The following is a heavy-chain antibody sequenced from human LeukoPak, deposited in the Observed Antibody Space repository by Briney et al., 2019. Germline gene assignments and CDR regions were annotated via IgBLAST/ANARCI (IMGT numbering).Heavy chain of an antibody. J-gene: IGHJ4*02. CDR2: IYHSGST. V-gene: IGHV4-38-2*02. D-gene: IGHD4-17*01. CDR3: ARARDYGRDFDY. CDR1: GYSINSGYY. Sequence: SETLSLTCTVSGYSINSGYYWGWIRQPPGKGLEWIAIIYHSGSTYYNPSLKSRVTISVDTSKNQFSLNLSSVTAADTAVYYCARARDYGRDFDYWGQGTLVTVSS.